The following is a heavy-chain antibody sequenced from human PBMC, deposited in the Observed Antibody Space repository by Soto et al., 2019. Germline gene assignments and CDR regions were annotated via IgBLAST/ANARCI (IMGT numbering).Heavy chain of an antibody. CDR2: ISYGGST. V-gene: IGHV4-31*03. CDR3: SRGILV. D-gene: IGHD5-18*01. CDR1: GGSINSGGYC. Sequence: QVQLQESGPGLVKPSQTLSLTCTVSGGSINSGGYCWSWIRQHPGKGLAWIGCISYGGSTSYNPSLESRVTMTVDTSKNQFSLKLTSVTGADTAVYYCSRGILVWGQGALITVSS. J-gene: IGHJ4*02.